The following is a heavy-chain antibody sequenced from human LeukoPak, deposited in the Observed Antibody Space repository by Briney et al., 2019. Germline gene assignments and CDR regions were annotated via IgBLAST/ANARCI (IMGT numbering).Heavy chain of an antibody. CDR3: ARVERGYSYGLRAFDI. J-gene: IGHJ3*02. CDR2: ISGSGGST. V-gene: IGHV3-23*01. Sequence: GGSLRLSCAASGFTFSSYGMSWVRQAPGKGLEWVSAISGSGGSTYYADSVKGRFTISRDNAKNSLYLQMNSLRAEDTAVYYCARVERGYSYGLRAFDIWGQGTMVTVSS. CDR1: GFTFSSYG. D-gene: IGHD5-18*01.